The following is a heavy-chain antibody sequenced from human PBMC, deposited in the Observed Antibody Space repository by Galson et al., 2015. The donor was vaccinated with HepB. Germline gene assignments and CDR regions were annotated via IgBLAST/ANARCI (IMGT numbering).Heavy chain of an antibody. D-gene: IGHD3-10*01. CDR2: VWYDGIKK. V-gene: IGHV3-33*01. CDR1: GFTFSNYG. J-gene: IGHJ4*02. CDR3: ARDRTYNFDY. Sequence: SLRLSCAASGFTFSNYGMHWVRQAPGKGLEWVAVVWYDGIKKDYADSVKGRFTISRDNSKNTLYLQMHSLRAEDTAVYYCARDRTYNFDYWGQGTLVTVSS.